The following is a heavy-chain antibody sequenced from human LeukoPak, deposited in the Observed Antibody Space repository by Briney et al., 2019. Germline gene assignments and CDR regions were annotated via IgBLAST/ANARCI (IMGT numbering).Heavy chain of an antibody. V-gene: IGHV3-53*01. D-gene: IGHD3-10*01. CDR1: GFTVSNNY. CDR2: IYSGGST. CDR3: ARDRDGAGKNDAFDI. Sequence: GGSLRLSCAASGFTVSNNYMSWVRQAPGKGLEWVSVIYSGGSTYYADSVKGRFTISRDNSKNTLYLQVNSLRAEDTAVYYCARDRDGAGKNDAFDIWGQGTMVTVSS. J-gene: IGHJ3*02.